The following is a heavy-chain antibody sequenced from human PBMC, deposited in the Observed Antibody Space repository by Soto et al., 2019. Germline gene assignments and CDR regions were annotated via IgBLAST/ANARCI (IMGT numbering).Heavy chain of an antibody. Sequence: GGSLRLSCAASGFTFSSYDMHWVHQATGKGLEWVSAIGTAGDTYYPGSVKGRFTISRENAKNSLYLQMNSLRAEDTAVYYCARDASRWGVVTAKVRYGMDVWGQGTTVTVSS. CDR2: IGTAGDT. D-gene: IGHD2-21*02. CDR3: ARDASRWGVVTAKVRYGMDV. CDR1: GFTFSSYD. J-gene: IGHJ6*02. V-gene: IGHV3-13*01.